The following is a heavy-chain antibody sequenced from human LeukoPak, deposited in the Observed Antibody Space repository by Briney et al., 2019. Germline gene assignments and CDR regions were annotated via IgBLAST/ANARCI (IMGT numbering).Heavy chain of an antibody. J-gene: IGHJ4*02. Sequence: GGSLRLSCAASGFTFSSYAMTWVRQAPGKGLEWVSTIRGSGGTTYYADSVKGRFTISRDNSRNTLYLQLNSLRAEDTAVYYCAKMPSDSGGYYLCWGRGTLVTVSS. CDR3: AKMPSDSGGYYLC. D-gene: IGHD3-22*01. V-gene: IGHV3-23*01. CDR2: IRGSGGTT. CDR1: GFTFSSYA.